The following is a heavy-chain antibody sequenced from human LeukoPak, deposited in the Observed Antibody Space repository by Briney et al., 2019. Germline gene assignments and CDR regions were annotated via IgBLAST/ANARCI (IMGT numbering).Heavy chain of an antibody. Sequence: SETLSLTCTVSGGSISSSSYYWGWIRQPPGKGLEWIGRIYTSGSTNYNPSLKSRVTMSVDTSKNQFSLKLSSVTAADTAVYYCARGKAAAGILVDYWGQGTLVTVSS. CDR2: IYTSGST. D-gene: IGHD6-13*01. J-gene: IGHJ4*02. CDR3: ARGKAAAGILVDY. CDR1: GGSISSSSYY. V-gene: IGHV4-61*05.